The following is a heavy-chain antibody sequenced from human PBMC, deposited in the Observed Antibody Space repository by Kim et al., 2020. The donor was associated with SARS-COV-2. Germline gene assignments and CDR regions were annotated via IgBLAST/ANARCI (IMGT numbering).Heavy chain of an antibody. D-gene: IGHD6-13*01. V-gene: IGHV3-30-3*01. CDR3: ARDKWRAAAGTSFFDY. CDR2: ISYDGSNK. CDR1: GFTFSSYA. Sequence: GGSLRLSCAASGFTFSSYAMHWVRQAPGKGLEWVAVISYDGSNKYYADSVKGRFTISRDNSKNTLYLQMNSLRAEDTAVYYCARDKWRAAAGTSFFDYWGQGTLVTVSS. J-gene: IGHJ4*02.